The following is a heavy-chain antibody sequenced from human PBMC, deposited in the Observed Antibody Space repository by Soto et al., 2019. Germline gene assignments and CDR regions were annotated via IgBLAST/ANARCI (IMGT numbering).Heavy chain of an antibody. Sequence: PGEALKISCKGSGYSFTSYWIGWVRQMPGKGLEWMGIIYPGDSDTRYSPSFQGQVTISADKSISTAYLQWSSLKASDTAMYYCARQEWCSSTSCPGGIDYWGQGTLVTVSS. D-gene: IGHD2-2*01. J-gene: IGHJ4*02. CDR3: ARQEWCSSTSCPGGIDY. CDR1: GYSFTSYW. CDR2: IYPGDSDT. V-gene: IGHV5-51*01.